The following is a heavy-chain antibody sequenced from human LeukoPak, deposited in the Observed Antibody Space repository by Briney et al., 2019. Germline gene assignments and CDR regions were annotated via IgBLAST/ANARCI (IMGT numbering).Heavy chain of an antibody. D-gene: IGHD6-6*01. Sequence: SQTLSLTCTVSGGSIRSYFWSWIRQPPGKGLGWIGYVYYSGGTNYNPSLKSRVTISVDTSKEQFSLKLSSVTAADTAVYYCARRPDGTSHFDYWGQGTLVTVSS. J-gene: IGHJ4*02. CDR3: ARRPDGTSHFDY. CDR1: GGSIRSYF. CDR2: VYYSGGT. V-gene: IGHV4-59*08.